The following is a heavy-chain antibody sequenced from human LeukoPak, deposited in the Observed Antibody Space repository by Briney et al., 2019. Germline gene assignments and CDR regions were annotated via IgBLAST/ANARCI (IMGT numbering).Heavy chain of an antibody. J-gene: IGHJ4*02. CDR2: ISGSGGST. CDR1: GFTFSSYA. V-gene: IGHV3-23*01. D-gene: IGHD4-11*01. CDR3: AKDRSATTTSSYYFDY. Sequence: GRSLRLSRAASGFTFSSYAMSWVRQAPGKGLEWVSAISGSGGSTYYADSVKGRFTISRDNSKNTLYLQMSSLRAEDTAVYYCAKDRSATTTSSYYFDYWGQGTLVTVSS.